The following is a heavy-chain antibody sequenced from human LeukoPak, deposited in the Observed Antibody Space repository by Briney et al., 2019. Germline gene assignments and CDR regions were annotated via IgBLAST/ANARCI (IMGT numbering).Heavy chain of an antibody. CDR2: ISYDGSNK. Sequence: GRSLRLSCAASGFTFRNYGMHWVRQAPGKGLEWVAVISYDGSNKYYADSVKDQFTISRDNSKSTLYLHMNSLRPDDTAVYYCARDREEISRSWPYHWGQGTLVTVS. D-gene: IGHD6-13*01. V-gene: IGHV3-30*03. CDR3: ARDREEISRSWPYH. J-gene: IGHJ5*02. CDR1: GFTFRNYG.